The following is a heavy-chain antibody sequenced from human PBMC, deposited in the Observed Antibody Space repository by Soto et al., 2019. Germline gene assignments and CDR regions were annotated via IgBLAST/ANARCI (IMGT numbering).Heavy chain of an antibody. Sequence: LRLSCAASGFTFSSYAMSWVRPAPGKGLEWVSAISGSGGSTYYADSVKGRFTISRDNSKNTLYLQMNSLRAEDTAVYYCAPADNSNYLSWFDPWGQGTLVTVSS. J-gene: IGHJ5*02. CDR3: APADNSNYLSWFDP. CDR2: ISGSGGST. D-gene: IGHD4-4*01. V-gene: IGHV3-23*01. CDR1: GFTFSSYA.